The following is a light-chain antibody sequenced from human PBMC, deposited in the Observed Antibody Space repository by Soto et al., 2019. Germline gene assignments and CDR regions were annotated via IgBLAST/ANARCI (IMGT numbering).Light chain of an antibody. CDR1: QNVSKY. Sequence: ELVLTQSPATLSLSPGERATLSCRASQNVSKYLAWYQQKPGQAPRLLIYDASNRAAGIPARFSGSGSGKDFTLTISSLAPEEFAVYYCQQRSNLLTFGGGTKVEIK. J-gene: IGKJ4*01. CDR3: QQRSNLLT. CDR2: DAS. V-gene: IGKV3-11*01.